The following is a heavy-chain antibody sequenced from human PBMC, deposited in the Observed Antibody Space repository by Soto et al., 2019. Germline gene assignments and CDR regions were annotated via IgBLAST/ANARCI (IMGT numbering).Heavy chain of an antibody. J-gene: IGHJ6*03. CDR1: GYTFTSYD. Sequence: ASVKVSCKASGYTFTSYDINWVRQATGQGLEWMGWMNPNSGNTGYAQKFQGRVTMTRNTSISTAYMELSSLRSEDTAVYYCARAHLGYCSSTSCYRRYYYYYMDVWGKGTTVTVSS. V-gene: IGHV1-8*01. CDR3: ARAHLGYCSSTSCYRRYYYYYMDV. D-gene: IGHD2-2*01. CDR2: MNPNSGNT.